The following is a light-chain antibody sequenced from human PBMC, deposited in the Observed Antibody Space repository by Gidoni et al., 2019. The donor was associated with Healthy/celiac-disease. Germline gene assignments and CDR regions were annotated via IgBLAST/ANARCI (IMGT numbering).Light chain of an antibody. CDR3: MQALQTPRT. Sequence: DIVMTQSPLSLLVTPGEPASLSCRSSQSLLHSNGYNYLDWYLQKPGQSPQLLIYLGSNRASGVPDRFSGSGSGTDFTLKISRVEAENVGVYYCMQALQTPRTFGQGTKLEIK. V-gene: IGKV2-28*01. CDR2: LGS. J-gene: IGKJ2*01. CDR1: QSLLHSNGYNY.